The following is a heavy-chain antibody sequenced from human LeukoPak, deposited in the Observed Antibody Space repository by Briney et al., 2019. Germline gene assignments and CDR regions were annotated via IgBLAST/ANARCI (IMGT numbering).Heavy chain of an antibody. CDR1: GYSISSGYY. V-gene: IGHV4-38-2*02. Sequence: SETLSLTCTVSGYSISSGYYWGWIRQPPGKGLEWIGSIYHSGSTYYNPSLKSRVTISVDTSKNQFSLKLSSVTAADTAVYYCARSSGGDTTVDYWGQGTLVTVSS. D-gene: IGHD4-17*01. CDR2: IYHSGST. J-gene: IGHJ4*02. CDR3: ARSSGGDTTVDY.